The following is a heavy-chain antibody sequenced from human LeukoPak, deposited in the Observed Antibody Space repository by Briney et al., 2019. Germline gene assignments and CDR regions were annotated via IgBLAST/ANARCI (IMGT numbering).Heavy chain of an antibody. Sequence: PGGSLRLSCAASGFTFSSYGMHWVRQAPGKGLEWVAVISYDGSNKYYADSVKGRFTISRDNSKNTLYLQMNSLRAEDTAVYYCAKLTGYSSGWHDYWGQGTLVTVSS. J-gene: IGHJ4*02. CDR3: AKLTGYSSGWHDY. D-gene: IGHD6-19*01. CDR2: ISYDGSNK. CDR1: GFTFSSYG. V-gene: IGHV3-30*18.